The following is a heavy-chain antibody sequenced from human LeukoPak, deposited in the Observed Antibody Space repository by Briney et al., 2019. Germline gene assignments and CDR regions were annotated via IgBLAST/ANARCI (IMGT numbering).Heavy chain of an antibody. D-gene: IGHD1-1*01. CDR1: GFTFSGSA. CDR2: IRSKANSYAT. V-gene: IGHV3-73*01. CDR3: TRLRLSDWNAAY. Sequence: GGSLTLSCAASGFTFSGSAMHWVRQASGKGLEWVGRIRSKANSYATAYAASVKGRFTISRDDSKNTAYLQMNSLKTEDTAVYYCTRLRLSDWNAAYWGQGTLVTVSS. J-gene: IGHJ4*02.